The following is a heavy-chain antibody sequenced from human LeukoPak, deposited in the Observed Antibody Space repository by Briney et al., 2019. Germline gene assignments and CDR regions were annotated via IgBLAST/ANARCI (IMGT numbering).Heavy chain of an antibody. V-gene: IGHV4-4*02. CDR3: ARVVPAASWAYYYYYGMDV. CDR2: IYHSGST. CDR1: GGSISSSNW. D-gene: IGHD2-2*01. J-gene: IGHJ6*02. Sequence: SETLSLTCAVSGGSISSSNWWSWVRQPPGEGLEWIGEIYHSGSTNYNPSLKSRVTISVDKSKDQFSLKLSSVTAADTAVYYCARVVPAASWAYYYYYGMDVWGQGTTVTVSS.